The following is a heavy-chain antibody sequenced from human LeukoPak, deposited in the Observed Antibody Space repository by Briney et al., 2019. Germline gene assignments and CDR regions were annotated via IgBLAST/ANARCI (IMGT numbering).Heavy chain of an antibody. V-gene: IGHV4-38-2*02. Sequence: SETLSLTCSVSGYFIRNSYYWGWIRQPPGKGLEWIGSMYHSGSTYYNPSLKSRVSISVDTSKNQFSLKVSSVTAADTAIYYCARESNYYGSGNYRYHYYMDVWGKGTTVTVSS. CDR3: ARESNYYGSGNYRYHYYMDV. CDR1: GYFIRNSYY. CDR2: MYHSGST. D-gene: IGHD3-10*01. J-gene: IGHJ6*03.